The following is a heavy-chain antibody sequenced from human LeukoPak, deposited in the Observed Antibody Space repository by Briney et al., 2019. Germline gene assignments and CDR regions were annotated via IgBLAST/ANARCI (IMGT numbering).Heavy chain of an antibody. CDR3: ARGRGWLPYYFDY. J-gene: IGHJ4*02. CDR1: GGSFSGYY. Sequence: SETLSLTCAVYGGSFSGYYWSWIRQPPGKGLEWIGEINHSGSTNYNPSLKSRVTISVDTSKNQFSLKLSSVTAADTAVYYCARGRGWLPYYFDYWGQGTLVTVSP. V-gene: IGHV4-34*01. D-gene: IGHD5-12*01. CDR2: INHSGST.